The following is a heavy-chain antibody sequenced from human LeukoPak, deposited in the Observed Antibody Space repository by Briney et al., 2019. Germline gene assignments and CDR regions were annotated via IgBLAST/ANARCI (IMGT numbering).Heavy chain of an antibody. J-gene: IGHJ4*02. V-gene: IGHV4-30-4*01. CDR1: GGSISSGDYY. Sequence: PSETLSLTCTVSGGSISSGDYYWSWIRQPPGKGLEWIGYIYYSGSANYSPSLKSRVTISVDTSKNQFSLKLSSVTAADTAVYYCARRTSSWYVYWGQGTLVTVSS. D-gene: IGHD6-13*01. CDR2: IYYSGSA. CDR3: ARRTSSWYVY.